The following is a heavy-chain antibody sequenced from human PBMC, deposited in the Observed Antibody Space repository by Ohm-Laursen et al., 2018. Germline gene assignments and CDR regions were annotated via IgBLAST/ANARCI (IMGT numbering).Heavy chain of an antibody. CDR2: VHYSGNT. J-gene: IGHJ2*01. V-gene: IGHV4-59*01. Sequence: TLSLTCTVSGGSISSYYWTWIRQPPGKGLEWIGYVHYSGNTNYNPSLKSRVTISLGTSKNQFSLNLRSVTAADTAVYYCARASSSSYNWYFDLWGRGTLVTVSS. D-gene: IGHD3-22*01. CDR3: ARASSSSYNWYFDL. CDR1: GGSISSYY.